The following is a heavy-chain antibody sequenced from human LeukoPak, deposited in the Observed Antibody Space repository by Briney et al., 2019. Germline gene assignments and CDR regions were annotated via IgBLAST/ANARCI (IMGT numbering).Heavy chain of an antibody. V-gene: IGHV1-2*04. J-gene: IGHJ4*02. CDR3: ARGFFPAYYFDC. D-gene: IGHD3-3*01. Sequence: GASVKVSCKASGYTLTGYYMHWVRQAPGQGLEWMGWINPNSGGTNYAQKFQGWVTMTRDTSISTAYMELSRLRSDDTAVYYCARGFFPAYYFDCWGQGTLVTVSS. CDR2: INPNSGGT. CDR1: GYTLTGYY.